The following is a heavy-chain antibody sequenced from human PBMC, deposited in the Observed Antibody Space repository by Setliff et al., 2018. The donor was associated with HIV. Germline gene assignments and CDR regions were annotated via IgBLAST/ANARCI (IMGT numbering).Heavy chain of an antibody. CDR2: FDPEDGET. Sequence: ASVKVSCKVSGYTLTELSMHWVRQAPGKGLEWMGGFDPEDGETIYAQKFQGRVTVTRDTSTTTVYMELSGLRSEDTAVYYWARATEAGTIDYWGQGTRVTVSS. J-gene: IGHJ4*02. D-gene: IGHD1-1*01. V-gene: IGHV1-24*01. CDR1: GYTLTELS. CDR3: ARATEAGTIDY.